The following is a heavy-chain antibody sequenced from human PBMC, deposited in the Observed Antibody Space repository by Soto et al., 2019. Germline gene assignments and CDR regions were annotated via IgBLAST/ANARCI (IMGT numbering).Heavy chain of an antibody. CDR3: ARFPLWFGELDY. J-gene: IGHJ4*02. CDR1: GASIGSGSCS. V-gene: IGHV4-30-2*01. Sequence: QLQLQESGSGLVRPSQTLSLTCTVSGASIGSGSCSWNCIRQPPGKGLEWIGNLHHSGDTYFNPSLRRRVSISVDRSNNQFSLKLISVTAADTAVYYCARFPLWFGELDYWGQGALVTVSS. D-gene: IGHD3-10*01. CDR2: LHHSGDT.